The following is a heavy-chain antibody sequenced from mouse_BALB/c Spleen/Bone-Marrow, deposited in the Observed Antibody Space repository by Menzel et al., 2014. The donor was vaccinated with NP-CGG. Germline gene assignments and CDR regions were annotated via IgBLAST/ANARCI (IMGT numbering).Heavy chain of an antibody. CDR3: ARLYYDYDDVFYWYFDV. CDR2: INPDSSTI. Sequence: DVMLVESGGGLVQPGGSLKLSCAASGFDFSRYWMSWVRQAPGKGLEWIGEINPDSSTINYTPSLKDKFIISRDNAKNTLYLQMSKVRSEDTALYYCARLYYDYDDVFYWYFDVWGAGTMVTVTS. CDR1: GFDFSRYW. D-gene: IGHD2-4*01. V-gene: IGHV4-1*02. J-gene: IGHJ1*01.